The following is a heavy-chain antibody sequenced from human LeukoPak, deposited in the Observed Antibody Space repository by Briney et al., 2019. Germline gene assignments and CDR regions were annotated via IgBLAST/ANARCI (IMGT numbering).Heavy chain of an antibody. V-gene: IGHV1-2*02. CDR1: GYTFTGYY. CDR2: INPNSGGT. J-gene: IGHJ3*02. CDR3: ARSSYYYDSSGNNAFDI. Sequence: ASVKVPCKASGYTFTGYYMHWVRQAPGQGLEWMGWINPNSGGTNYAQKFQGRVTMTRDTSISTAYMELSRLRSDDTAVYYCARSSYYYDSSGNNAFDIWGQGTMVTVSS. D-gene: IGHD3-22*01.